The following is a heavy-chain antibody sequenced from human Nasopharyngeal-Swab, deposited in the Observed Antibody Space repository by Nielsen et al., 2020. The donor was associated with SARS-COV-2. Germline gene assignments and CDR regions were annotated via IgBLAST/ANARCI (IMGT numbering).Heavy chain of an antibody. D-gene: IGHD3-3*01. Sequence: ASVKVSCKASGYTFTSYGISWVRQAPGQGLEWMGWISAYNGNTNYAQKLQGRVTMTEDTSTDTAYMELSSLRSEDTAVYYCATDPAIFGVVNFDYWGQGTLVTVSS. CDR2: ISAYNGNT. CDR3: ATDPAIFGVVNFDY. V-gene: IGHV1-18*01. CDR1: GYTFTSYG. J-gene: IGHJ4*02.